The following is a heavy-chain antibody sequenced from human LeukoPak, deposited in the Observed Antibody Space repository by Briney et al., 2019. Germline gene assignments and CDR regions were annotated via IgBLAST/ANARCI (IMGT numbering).Heavy chain of an antibody. CDR2: ISYSGST. Sequence: PSETLSLTCTVSGGSISSYYWSWIRQPPGKGLEWIGYISYSGSTNYSPSLKCRDTISVDTSKNQFSLKLSSVTAADTAVYYCARGQGFGDYWGQGTLVTVSS. J-gene: IGHJ4*02. V-gene: IGHV4-59*13. D-gene: IGHD3-16*01. CDR3: ARGQGFGDY. CDR1: GGSISSYY.